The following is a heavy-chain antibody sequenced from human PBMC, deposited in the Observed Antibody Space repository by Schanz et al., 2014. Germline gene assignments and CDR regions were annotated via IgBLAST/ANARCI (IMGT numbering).Heavy chain of an antibody. CDR2: VSSSSSYT. CDR1: GFTFSDYY. J-gene: IGHJ4*02. V-gene: IGHV3-11*06. Sequence: QVQLVESGGGVVQPGKSLRLSCAASGFTFSDYYMSWIRQAPGKGLEWVSYVSSSSSYTHYADSVKGRFTISRDNAKNSLYLQMNSLRAEDTAVYYCARGGPAYYFDDWGQGTLVTVSS. CDR3: ARGGPAYYFDD.